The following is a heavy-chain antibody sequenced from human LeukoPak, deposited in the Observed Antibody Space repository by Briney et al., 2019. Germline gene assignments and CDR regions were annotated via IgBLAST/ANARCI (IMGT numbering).Heavy chain of an antibody. CDR1: GFTFDDYT. CDR3: AIDSSGSAGFDRVDY. D-gene: IGHD3-22*01. J-gene: IGHJ4*02. V-gene: IGHV3-43D*04. Sequence: GGSLRLSCAASGFTFDDYTMHWVRQAPGKGLEWVSLISWDGGSTYYADSVKGRFTISRDNSKNSLYLQMNSLRAEDTALYYCAIDSSGSAGFDRVDYWGQGTLVTVSS. CDR2: ISWDGGST.